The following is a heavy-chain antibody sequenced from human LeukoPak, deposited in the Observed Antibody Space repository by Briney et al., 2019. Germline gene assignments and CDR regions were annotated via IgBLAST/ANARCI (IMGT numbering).Heavy chain of an antibody. Sequence: GGSLRLSCAASGFIFDDYAMHWVRQAPGKGLEWVSGITWNSDSIDYADSVKGRFTISRDNAKNSLYLQMNSLRAEDTAVYYCVRDPDYGVLYFVWGKGTTVTVSS. CDR1: GFIFDDYA. D-gene: IGHD4/OR15-4a*01. J-gene: IGHJ6*04. CDR2: ITWNSDSI. CDR3: VRDPDYGVLYFV. V-gene: IGHV3-9*01.